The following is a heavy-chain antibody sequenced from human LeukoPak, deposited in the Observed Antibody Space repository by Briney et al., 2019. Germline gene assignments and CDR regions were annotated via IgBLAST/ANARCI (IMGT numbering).Heavy chain of an antibody. J-gene: IGHJ5*02. Sequence: GGSLRLSCAASGFTFSSYSMNWVRQAPGKGLEWISYISSSGGTIYYADSVKGRVTISRDNAKNSLYLRMNSLRDEDTAVYYCAREGGGYDYIWFDPWGQGTLVTVSS. CDR3: AREGGGYDYIWFDP. CDR1: GFTFSSYS. D-gene: IGHD5-12*01. V-gene: IGHV3-48*02. CDR2: ISSSGGTI.